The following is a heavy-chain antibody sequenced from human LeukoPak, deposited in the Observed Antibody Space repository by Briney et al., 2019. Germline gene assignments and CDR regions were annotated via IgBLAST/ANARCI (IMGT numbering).Heavy chain of an antibody. Sequence: PSETLSLTCTVSGGSISSSSYYWGWIRQPPGKGLEWIGEINHSGSTNYNPSLKSRVTISVDTSKNQFSLKLSSVTAADTAVYYCARAGAATVTTDFDYWGQGTLVTVSS. CDR2: INHSGST. CDR1: GGSISSSSYY. V-gene: IGHV4-39*07. CDR3: ARAGAATVTTDFDY. D-gene: IGHD4-11*01. J-gene: IGHJ4*02.